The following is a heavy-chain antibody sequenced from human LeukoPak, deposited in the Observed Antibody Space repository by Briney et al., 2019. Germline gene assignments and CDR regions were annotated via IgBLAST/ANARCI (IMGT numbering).Heavy chain of an antibody. D-gene: IGHD3-10*01. CDR3: ARDRTKGYYGSGSYVSYFDY. CDR2: ISSSSSYI. V-gene: IGHV3-21*04. CDR1: GFTFSSYS. Sequence: GGSLRLSCAASGFTFSSYSMNWVRQAPGKGLEWVSSISSSSSYIYYADSVKGRFTISRDNAKNSLYLQMNSLRAEDTAVYYCARDRTKGYYGSGSYVSYFDYWGQGTLVTVSS. J-gene: IGHJ4*02.